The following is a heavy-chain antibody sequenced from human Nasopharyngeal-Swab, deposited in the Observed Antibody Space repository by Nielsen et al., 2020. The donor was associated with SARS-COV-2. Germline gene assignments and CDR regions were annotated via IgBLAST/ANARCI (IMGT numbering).Heavy chain of an antibody. D-gene: IGHD5-24*01. Sequence: GESLKISCAASGFTFSTYEMNWVRQAPGKGLEWLSYISGSGSTIYYADSVKGRFTISRDNAKNSLYLQMDSLRAEDTAVYYCARDLAMATILWGQGTLVTVSS. J-gene: IGHJ4*02. CDR2: ISGSGSTI. V-gene: IGHV3-48*03. CDR3: ARDLAMATIL. CDR1: GFTFSTYE.